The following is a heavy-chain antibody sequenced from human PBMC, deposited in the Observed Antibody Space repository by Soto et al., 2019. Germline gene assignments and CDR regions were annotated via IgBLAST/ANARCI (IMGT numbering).Heavy chain of an antibody. Sequence: QVQLVQSGAEVKKPGSSVKVSCEASGGTFTSYAISWARQAPGQGLEWMGGIIPIFVTANYAQKFQGRVTITADESTSTTYMELSSLRSEDTAVYYCARAGLTYYYDSSGYYPFYYLDSWGQGTLVTVSS. CDR1: GGTFTSYA. CDR3: ARAGLTYYYDSSGYYPFYYLDS. CDR2: IIPIFVTA. J-gene: IGHJ4*02. D-gene: IGHD3-22*01. V-gene: IGHV1-69*01.